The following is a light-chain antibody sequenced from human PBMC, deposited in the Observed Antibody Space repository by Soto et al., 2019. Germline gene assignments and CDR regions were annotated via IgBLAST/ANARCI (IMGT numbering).Light chain of an antibody. CDR3: ASYTTSSTYV. Sequence: LTQPASVSGSPGQSIAISCTGTSSDVGGYSYVSWYQQQPGKAPKLVISDVSNRPSGVSDRFSGSKSGNTASLTISGLQTEDEADYYCASYTTSSTYVFGTGTKVTV. CDR1: SSDVGGYSY. V-gene: IGLV2-14*01. J-gene: IGLJ1*01. CDR2: DVS.